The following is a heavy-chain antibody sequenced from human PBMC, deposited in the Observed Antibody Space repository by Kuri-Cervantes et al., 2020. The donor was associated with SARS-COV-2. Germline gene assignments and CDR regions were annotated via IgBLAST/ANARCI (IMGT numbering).Heavy chain of an antibody. CDR2: IYYSGST. D-gene: IGHD4-17*01. V-gene: IGHV4-39*01. CDR1: GGSIRSSSYY. J-gene: IGHJ4*02. CDR3: ARLRVDYGDYSRQYYFDY. Sequence: SETLSLTCTVSGGSIRSSSYYWGWIRQPPGKGLEWIGSIYYSGSTYYNPSLKSRVTISVDTSKNQFSLKLSSVTAADTAVYYCARLRVDYGDYSRQYYFDYWGQGTLVTVSS.